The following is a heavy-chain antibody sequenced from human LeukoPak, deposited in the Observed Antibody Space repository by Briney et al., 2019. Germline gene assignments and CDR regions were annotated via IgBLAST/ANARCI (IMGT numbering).Heavy chain of an antibody. CDR1: GGSISSSSYY. CDR3: ARLSGWYSRGTFDY. D-gene: IGHD6-19*01. CDR2: IYYSGST. V-gene: IGHV4-39*01. J-gene: IGHJ4*02. Sequence: PSETLSLTCTVSGGSISSSSYYWGWIRQPPGKGLEWIGSIYYSGSTYYNPSLKSRVTISVDTSKNQFSLKLSSVTAADTAVYYCARLSGWYSRGTFDYWGQGTLVTVSS.